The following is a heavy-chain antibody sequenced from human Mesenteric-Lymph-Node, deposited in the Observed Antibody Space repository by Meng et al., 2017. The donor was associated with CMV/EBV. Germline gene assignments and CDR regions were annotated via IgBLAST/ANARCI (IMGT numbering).Heavy chain of an antibody. J-gene: IGHJ4*02. CDR3: AIDRMDYDFWSGYRY. CDR2: ISGSGGST. D-gene: IGHD3-3*01. Sequence: GGSLRLSCVASGFTFRSYDMIWVRPAPGKGLEWVSSISGSGGSTYYADSVKGRFTISRDNSKNTLYLQMNSLRAEDTALYYCAIDRMDYDFWSGYRYWGQGTLVTVSS. CDR1: GFTFRSYD. V-gene: IGHV3-23*01.